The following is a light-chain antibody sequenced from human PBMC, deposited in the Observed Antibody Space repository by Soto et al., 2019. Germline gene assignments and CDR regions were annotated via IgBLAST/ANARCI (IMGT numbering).Light chain of an antibody. J-gene: IGLJ2*01. Sequence: QSVLTRPPSASGTPGQTVTISCSGSSSNIGSAYIYWYQHLPGTAPKLLIYRNNQRPSGVPDRFSASKSGTSASLAISGLRSEDDADYYCAAWDDSLVVFGGGTKVTVL. CDR3: AAWDDSLVV. CDR2: RNN. CDR1: SSNIGSAY. V-gene: IGLV1-47*01.